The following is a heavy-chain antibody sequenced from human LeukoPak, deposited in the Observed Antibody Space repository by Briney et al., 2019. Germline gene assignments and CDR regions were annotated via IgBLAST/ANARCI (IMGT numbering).Heavy chain of an antibody. D-gene: IGHD2-21*02. CDR2: LSYDGSIK. CDR3: ARDGRFVEVTALFDY. CDR1: GFAFGSYA. V-gene: IGHV3-30-3*01. Sequence: GGSLRLSCAASGFAFGSYAMHWVRQAPGKGLEWVAALSYDGSIKYYADSVKGRFTISRDNSVDTLYLQVNSLRAEDTAVYYCARDGRFVEVTALFDYWGQGTPVTVSS. J-gene: IGHJ4*02.